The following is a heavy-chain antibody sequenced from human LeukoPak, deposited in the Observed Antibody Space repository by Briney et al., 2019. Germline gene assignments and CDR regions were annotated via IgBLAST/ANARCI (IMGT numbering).Heavy chain of an antibody. Sequence: GGSLRLSCAASGNYWMHWVRQVPGKGLVWVSHINSDGSWTSYADSVKGRFTISKDNAKNTVYLQMNSLRAEDTAVYYCARDQNYYGSGSSDYWGQGTLVTVSS. CDR3: ARDQNYYGSGSSDY. V-gene: IGHV3-74*01. CDR2: INSDGSWT. CDR1: GNYW. J-gene: IGHJ4*02. D-gene: IGHD3-10*01.